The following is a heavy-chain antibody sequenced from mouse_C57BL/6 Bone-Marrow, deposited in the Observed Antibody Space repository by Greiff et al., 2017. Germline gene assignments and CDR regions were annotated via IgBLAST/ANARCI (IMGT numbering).Heavy chain of an antibody. V-gene: IGHV5-15*01. Sequence: EVQLVESGGGLVQPGGSLKLSCAASGFTFSDYGMAWVRQAPGKGPEWVAFISNLAYSIYYADTVTGRFTISRENAKNTLYLEMSSLRSEDTAMYYCARSLYYYGSSLYAMDYWGQGTSVTVSS. D-gene: IGHD1-1*01. CDR3: ARSLYYYGSSLYAMDY. CDR2: ISNLAYSI. J-gene: IGHJ4*01. CDR1: GFTFSDYG.